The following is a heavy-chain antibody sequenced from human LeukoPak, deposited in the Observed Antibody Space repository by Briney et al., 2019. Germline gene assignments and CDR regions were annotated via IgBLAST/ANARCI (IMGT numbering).Heavy chain of an antibody. D-gene: IGHD2-15*01. CDR1: GITFSEYI. V-gene: IGHV3-21*06. CDR2: ISSRSNYI. J-gene: IGHJ6*03. CDR3: ARLLIVVEPTAPFSTSYYMDV. Sequence: GGSLRLSCIASGITFSEYIMTWVRQAPGKGLEWVSSISSRSNYIHYADSLKGRFTTSRDNAENSLYLQMNSLRAEDTAVYYCARLLIVVEPTAPFSTSYYMDVCGKGTTVTVSS.